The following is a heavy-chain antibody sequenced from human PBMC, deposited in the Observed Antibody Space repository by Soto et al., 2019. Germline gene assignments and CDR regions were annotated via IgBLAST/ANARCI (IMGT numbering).Heavy chain of an antibody. V-gene: IGHV3-33*08. CDR2: ISFDGSQSYI. Sequence: HPGGSLRLSCAASGFSFSSFGMHWVRQAPGKGLECVAGISFDGSQSYIYYADSVKGRFTISRDNAKNSLYLQMNSLRAEDTAVYYCARDPLLGGAFDIWGQGTMVTVSS. CDR1: GFSFSSFG. CDR3: ARDPLLGGAFDI. J-gene: IGHJ3*02. D-gene: IGHD2-15*01.